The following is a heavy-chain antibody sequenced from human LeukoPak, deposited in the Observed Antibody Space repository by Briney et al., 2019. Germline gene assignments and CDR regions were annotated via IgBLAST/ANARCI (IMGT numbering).Heavy chain of an antibody. Sequence: SGGSLRLSCAASGFTFSNIWMSWVRQAPGKGLEWVANIKHDVSETNYVDSVKGRFTISRDNAKNSLHLQMNSLRVEDTAVYYCAKNGGPHGMDVWGQGTTVTVSS. CDR1: GFTFSNIW. J-gene: IGHJ6*02. CDR3: AKNGGPHGMDV. D-gene: IGHD3-16*01. CDR2: IKHDVSET. V-gene: IGHV3-7*02.